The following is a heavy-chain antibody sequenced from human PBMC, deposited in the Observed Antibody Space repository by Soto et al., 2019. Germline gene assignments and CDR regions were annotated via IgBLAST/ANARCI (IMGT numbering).Heavy chain of an antibody. CDR2: FWFDGSKK. D-gene: IGHD3-10*01. V-gene: IGHV3-33*01. CDR1: GFSFTSYG. CDR3: ARELLYGSGSRNFHYYGMDV. Sequence: SLRLSCAASGFSFTSYGMHWVRQAPGKGLEWVAVFWFDGSKKYYADSVEGRFSVSRDNAKSTLYLEMNSLRVDDTAVYYCARELLYGSGSRNFHYYGMDVWGQGTPVTVSS. J-gene: IGHJ6*02.